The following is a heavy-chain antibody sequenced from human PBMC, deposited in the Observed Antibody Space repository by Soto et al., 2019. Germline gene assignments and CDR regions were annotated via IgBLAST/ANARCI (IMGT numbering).Heavy chain of an antibody. CDR2: IYYSGKM. CDR3: AREGYTYPRIDP. J-gene: IGHJ5*02. CDR1: GGSVSSGAYY. V-gene: IGHV4-31*03. D-gene: IGHD5-18*01. Sequence: SETLSLTCTVSGGSVSSGAYYWSWIRQHPGKGLEWIGYIYYSGKMFYNSSLTGRLTISMDASKNQFSLRLTSVTAADTAVYYCAREGYTYPRIDPWGQGILVTVSS.